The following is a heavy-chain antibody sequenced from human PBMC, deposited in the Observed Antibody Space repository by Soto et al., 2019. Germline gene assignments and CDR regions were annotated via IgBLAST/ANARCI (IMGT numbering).Heavy chain of an antibody. V-gene: IGHV4-34*01. J-gene: IGHJ5*02. CDR3: ARRWFDP. Sequence: SETLSLTCAVYGGSFSGYYWSWIRQPPGKGLEWIGEINHSGSTNYNPSLKSRVTISVDTSKNQFSLKLSSVTAADTAVYYCARRWFDPWGQGTLVTVSS. CDR2: INHSGST. CDR1: GGSFSGYY.